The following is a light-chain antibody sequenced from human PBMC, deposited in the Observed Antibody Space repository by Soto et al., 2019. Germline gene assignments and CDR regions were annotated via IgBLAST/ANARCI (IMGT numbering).Light chain of an antibody. CDR2: DVS. CDR1: XSDIGGYNY. CDR3: SSYSRSSTLVV. J-gene: IGLJ2*01. V-gene: IGLV2-14*01. Sequence: QSALTQPASVSGSPGQSITIPCTXXXSDIGGYNYVSWYQQFPGKAPKLMIYDVSNRPSGVSNRFSASKSGNTASLTISGLHAEDEATYYCSSYSRSSTLVVFGGGTQLTVL.